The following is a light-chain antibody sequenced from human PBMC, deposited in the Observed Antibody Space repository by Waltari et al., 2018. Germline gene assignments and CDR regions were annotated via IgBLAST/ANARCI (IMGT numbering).Light chain of an antibody. Sequence: SNIGSNYIYWYQQLPGTAPKLLIYRNNQRPSEVPDRFSASKSGTSASLAIRGLRSEDEADYYCAAWDDSLSGHVVFGGGTKLTVL. CDR3: AAWDDSLSGHVV. V-gene: IGLV1-47*01. CDR1: SNIGSNY. CDR2: RNN. J-gene: IGLJ2*01.